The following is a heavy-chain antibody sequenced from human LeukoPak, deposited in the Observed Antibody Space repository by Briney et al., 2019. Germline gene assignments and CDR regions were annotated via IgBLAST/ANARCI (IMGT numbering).Heavy chain of an antibody. CDR1: GFDFNIYS. V-gene: IGHV3-30*02. J-gene: IGHJ4*02. CDR3: AKDRGGGSELDY. D-gene: IGHD2-15*01. Sequence: GGSLRLSCAASGFDFNIYSMNWVRQAPGKGLEWVAFIRYDGSNKYYADSVKGRFTISRDNSKNTLYLQMNSLRAEDTAVYYCAKDRGGGSELDYWGQGTLVTVSS. CDR2: IRYDGSNK.